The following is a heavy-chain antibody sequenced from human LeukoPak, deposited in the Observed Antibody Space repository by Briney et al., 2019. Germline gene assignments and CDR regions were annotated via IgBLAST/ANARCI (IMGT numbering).Heavy chain of an antibody. D-gene: IGHD6-6*01. V-gene: IGHV5-51*01. CDR1: GYSFTSYW. Sequence: GESLKISCKGSGYSFTSYWIGWVRQMPGKGLEWIGIIYPGDSDTRYSPSFQCQVTISADKSISTAYLQWSSLKASDTAMYYCARERVEYSSSSGLQHWGQGTLVTVSS. J-gene: IGHJ1*01. CDR2: IYPGDSDT. CDR3: ARERVEYSSSSGLQH.